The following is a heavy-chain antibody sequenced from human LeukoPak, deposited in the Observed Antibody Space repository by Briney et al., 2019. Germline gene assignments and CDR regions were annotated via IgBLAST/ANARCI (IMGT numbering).Heavy chain of an antibody. J-gene: IGHJ5*02. D-gene: IGHD4-17*01. CDR2: INPSGGST. CDR1: GYTFTSYY. CDR3: ARGPTVTTSPYNWFDP. Sequence: ASVKVSCKASGYTFTSYYMHWVRQCPGQGLEWMGIINPSGGSTSYAQKFQGRVTMTRDTSTSTVYMELSSLRSEDTAVYYCARGPTVTTSPYNWFDPWGQGTLVTVSS. V-gene: IGHV1-46*01.